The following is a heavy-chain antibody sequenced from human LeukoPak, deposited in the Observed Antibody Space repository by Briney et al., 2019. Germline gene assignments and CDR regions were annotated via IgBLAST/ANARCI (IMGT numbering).Heavy chain of an antibody. D-gene: IGHD3-10*01. J-gene: IGHJ4*02. Sequence: ASVKVSCKASGYTFTGYYMHWVRQAPGQGLEWMGRINPNSGGTNYAQKFQGRVTMTRDTSISTAYMELSRLRSDDTAVYYCARDYYGSGSYSLVDYWGQGTLVTDSS. CDR2: INPNSGGT. CDR1: GYTFTGYY. V-gene: IGHV1-2*06. CDR3: ARDYYGSGSYSLVDY.